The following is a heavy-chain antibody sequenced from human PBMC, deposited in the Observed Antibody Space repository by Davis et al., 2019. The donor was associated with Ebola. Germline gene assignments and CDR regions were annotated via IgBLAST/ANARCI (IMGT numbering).Heavy chain of an antibody. CDR1: GFDFSEYS. D-gene: IGHD4-17*01. CDR2: IKQDDIEK. V-gene: IGHV3-7*01. CDR3: ARAKVTTVTTANYYYYYTMDV. Sequence: GESLKISCAASGFDFSEYSMAWVRQAPGKGLEWVANIKQDDIEKNYAESVKGRFTISRENAKNSLYLQMNSLRAGDTAVYYCARAKVTTVTTANYYYYYTMDVWGQGTTVTVSS. J-gene: IGHJ6*02.